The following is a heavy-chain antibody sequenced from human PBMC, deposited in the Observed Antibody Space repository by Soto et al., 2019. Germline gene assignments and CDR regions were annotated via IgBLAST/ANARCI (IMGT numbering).Heavy chain of an antibody. D-gene: IGHD2-15*01. CDR1: GYTFTGYY. J-gene: IGHJ5*02. CDR3: ARGGDLYCSGGSCYSWFDP. V-gene: IGHV1-2*04. CDR2: SNPNSGGT. Sequence: QVQLVQSGAEVKKPGASVKVSCKASGYTFTGYYMHWVRQAPGQGLEWMGGSNPNSGGTNYAQKFQGCVTMTRDTSISTAYMELSRLRSDDTAVYYCARGGDLYCSGGSCYSWFDPWGQGTLVTVSS.